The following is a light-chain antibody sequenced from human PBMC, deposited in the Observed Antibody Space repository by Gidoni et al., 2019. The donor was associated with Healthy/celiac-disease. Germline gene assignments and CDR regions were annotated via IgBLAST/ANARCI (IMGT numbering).Light chain of an antibody. Sequence: DIQMPQSPSTLSASVGDRVTITCRDSQSISSWLAWYQQKPGKAPKLLSYKASSLESGVPSRFSGSGSGTEFTLTISSLQPDDFATYYCQQYNSYSWTFGQGTKVEIK. V-gene: IGKV1-5*03. J-gene: IGKJ1*01. CDR3: QQYNSYSWT. CDR2: KAS. CDR1: QSISSW.